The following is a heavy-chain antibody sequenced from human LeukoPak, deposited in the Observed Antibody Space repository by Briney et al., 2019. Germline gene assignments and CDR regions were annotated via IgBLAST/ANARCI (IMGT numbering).Heavy chain of an antibody. V-gene: IGHV4-39*07. J-gene: IGHJ4*02. Sequence: SETLSLTCTVSGGSIGSSPYFWGWIRQPPGKGLEWIGSISSSGSAYYNPSLKSRVTISVDTSKNQFSLKLSSVTAADTAVYYCARGRRGFRIFDYWGQGTLVTVSS. CDR1: GGSIGSSPYF. CDR2: ISSSGSA. CDR3: ARGRRGFRIFDY. D-gene: IGHD5-24*01.